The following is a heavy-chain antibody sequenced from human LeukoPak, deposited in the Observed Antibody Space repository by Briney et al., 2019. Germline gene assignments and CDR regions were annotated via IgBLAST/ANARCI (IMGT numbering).Heavy chain of an antibody. D-gene: IGHD5-18*01. Sequence: GGSLRLSCAASGFTLSSYSMNWVRQAPGKGLEWVSSISSSSSYIYYADSVKGRFTISRDNAKNSLYLQMNSLRAEDTAVYYCARFLDTAMVNCYWGQETLVTVSS. J-gene: IGHJ4*02. V-gene: IGHV3-21*01. CDR3: ARFLDTAMVNCY. CDR1: GFTLSSYS. CDR2: ISSSSSYI.